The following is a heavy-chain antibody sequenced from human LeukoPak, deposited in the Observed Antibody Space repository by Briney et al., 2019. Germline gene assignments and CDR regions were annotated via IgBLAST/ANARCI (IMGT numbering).Heavy chain of an antibody. J-gene: IGHJ4*02. CDR1: GFTFSSYA. V-gene: IGHV3-30-3*01. CDR2: ISYDGSNK. Sequence: GGSLRLSCAASGFTFSSYAMHWVRQAPGKGLEWVAVISYDGSNKYYADSVKGRFTISRDNSENTLYLQMNSLRAEDTAVYYCAGDLREVFLTARVESNYFDYWGQGTLVTVSS. CDR3: AGDLREVFLTARVESNYFDY. D-gene: IGHD1-1*01.